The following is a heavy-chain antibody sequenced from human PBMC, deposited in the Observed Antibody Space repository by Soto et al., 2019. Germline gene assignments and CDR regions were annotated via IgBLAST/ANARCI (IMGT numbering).Heavy chain of an antibody. J-gene: IGHJ5*02. D-gene: IGHD2-15*01. CDR3: ARGPVSGGSCWWCDP. CDR2: IGTAGDT. CDR1: GFTFSSYD. V-gene: IGHV3-13*01. Sequence: EVQLVESGGGLVQPGGSLRLSCAASGFTFSSYDMHWVRQATGKSLEWVSAIGTAGDTYYPGSVKGRFTISRENAKKSFDLQMSSWRAGDTAVYYCARGPVSGGSCWWCDPWGQGTLVTVSS.